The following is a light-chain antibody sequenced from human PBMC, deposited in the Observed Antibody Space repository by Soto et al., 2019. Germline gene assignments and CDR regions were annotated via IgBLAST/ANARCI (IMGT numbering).Light chain of an antibody. CDR1: QSVSSSY. J-gene: IGKJ1*01. V-gene: IGKV3-20*01. CDR2: GAS. Sequence: EIVLTQSPGTLSLSPGERATLSCRASQSVSSSYLAWYQQKPGQAPRLLIYGASSRATGIPDRFSGSGSGTDFTLTISRLEPEDFAVYYCQQDGSGWTFGQGTKVDIK. CDR3: QQDGSGWT.